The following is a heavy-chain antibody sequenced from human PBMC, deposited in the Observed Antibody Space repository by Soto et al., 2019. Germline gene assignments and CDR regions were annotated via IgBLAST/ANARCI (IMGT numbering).Heavy chain of an antibody. D-gene: IGHD7-27*01. CDR3: ARGPSGDKVDY. J-gene: IGHJ4*02. CDR2: IHNGGTT. V-gene: IGHV4-4*09. Sequence: PSETLSLTCTVSGVSITSHYLSWIRQSPDKGLEWIGHIHNGGTTYNNPSLTSRVTISVDTSNNQFSLKLSSVSAADTAVYYCARGPSGDKVDYWGQGTLVTVSS. CDR1: GVSITSHY.